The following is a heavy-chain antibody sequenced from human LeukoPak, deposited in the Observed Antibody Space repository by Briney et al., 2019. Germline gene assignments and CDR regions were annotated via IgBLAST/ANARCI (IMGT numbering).Heavy chain of an antibody. J-gene: IGHJ3*02. CDR1: GGSISSYY. V-gene: IGHV4-59*01. Sequence: PSETLSLTCTVSGGSISSYYWSWIRQPPGKRLEWIAYIHYSGSTNYNPSLKSRVTISVDTSKNQFSLKLSSVTAADTAVYHCVRGDGNCAFDIWGQGTMVTVSS. CDR2: IHYSGST. CDR3: VRGDGNCAFDI. D-gene: IGHD4-23*01.